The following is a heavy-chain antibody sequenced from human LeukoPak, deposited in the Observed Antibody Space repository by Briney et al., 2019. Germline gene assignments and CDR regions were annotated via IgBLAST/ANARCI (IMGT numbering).Heavy chain of an antibody. J-gene: IGHJ4*02. Sequence: PGGSLRLSGAASGFTFSSYWMSWVRQAPGKGLEWVANIKQDGSEKYYVDSVKGRFTISRDNAKNSLYLQMNSLRAEDTAVYYCARGGQQLVDYYFDYWGQGTLVTVSS. D-gene: IGHD6-13*01. CDR3: ARGGQQLVDYYFDY. CDR1: GFTFSSYW. CDR2: IKQDGSEK. V-gene: IGHV3-7*01.